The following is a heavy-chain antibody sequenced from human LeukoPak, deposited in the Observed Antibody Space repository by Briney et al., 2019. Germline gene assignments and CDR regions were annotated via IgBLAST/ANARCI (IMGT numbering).Heavy chain of an antibody. CDR2: VSFDGSSK. CDR1: GVTFSTYA. Sequence: PGGSLRLSCAASGVTFSTYAMHWVRQAPGKGLERVAVVSFDGSSKYYLDSVKGRFTISRDNSKNTLDLQMDSLGAEDTAVYYCARDRRGSNTWDWYFDLWGRGTLVTVSS. J-gene: IGHJ2*01. CDR3: ARDRRGSNTWDWYFDL. V-gene: IGHV3-30*01. D-gene: IGHD3-16*01.